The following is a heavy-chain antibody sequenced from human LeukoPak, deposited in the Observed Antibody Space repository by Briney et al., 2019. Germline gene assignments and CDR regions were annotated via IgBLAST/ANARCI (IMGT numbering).Heavy chain of an antibody. CDR1: GFTFDDYA. CDR2: ISWNSGSI. D-gene: IGHD6-6*01. CDR3: ARDLSSTSSLPPGY. V-gene: IGHV3-9*01. Sequence: QPGRSLRLSCAASGFTFDDYAMYWVRQVPGKGLEWVSGISWNSGSIDYADSVKGRFTISRDNSKNTLYLQMNSLRAEDTAVYYCARDLSSTSSLPPGYWGQGTLVTVSS. J-gene: IGHJ4*02.